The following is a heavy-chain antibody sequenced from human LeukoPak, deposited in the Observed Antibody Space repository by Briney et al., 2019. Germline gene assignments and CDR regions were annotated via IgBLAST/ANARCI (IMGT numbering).Heavy chain of an antibody. CDR2: IKNKTDGGTT. CDR1: GFTFSNAW. CDR3: TTEGLYYGYVWGSYRYGDY. D-gene: IGHD3-16*02. J-gene: IGHJ4*02. V-gene: IGHV3-15*01. Sequence: GGSLRLSCAASGFTFSNAWMSWVRQAPGKGLEWVGRIKNKTDGGTTDYAAPVKGRFTISRDDSKNTLYLQMNSLKTEDTAVYYCTTEGLYYGYVWGSYRYGDYWGQGTLVTVSS.